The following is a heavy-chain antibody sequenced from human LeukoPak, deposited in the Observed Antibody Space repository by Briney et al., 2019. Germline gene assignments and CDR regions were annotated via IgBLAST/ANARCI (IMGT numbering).Heavy chain of an antibody. CDR1: GGSISSYY. D-gene: IGHD2-15*01. CDR3: ARGVVVVAATPPNNWFDP. V-gene: IGHV4-4*07. Sequence: SETLSLTYTVSGGSISSYYWSWIRQPAGKGLEWIGRIYTSGSTNYNPSLKSRVTMSVDTSKNQFSLKLSSVTAADTAVYYCARGVVVVAATPPNNWFDPWGQGTLVTVSS. CDR2: IYTSGST. J-gene: IGHJ5*02.